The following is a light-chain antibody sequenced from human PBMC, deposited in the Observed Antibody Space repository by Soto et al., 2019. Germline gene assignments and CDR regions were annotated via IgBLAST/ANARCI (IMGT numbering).Light chain of an antibody. CDR2: ASS. V-gene: IGKV1-9*01. J-gene: IGKJ1*01. CDR3: QQVDSYPRT. Sequence: IQLTQSPSSLSASVGGRVTVTCRASQGIGTYLVWYQQKSGKAPTVLIYASSTLQTGVPSRFSGRGSGTDFSLTISSLHPEDVATYYCQQVDSYPRTFGQGTKVDIK. CDR1: QGIGTY.